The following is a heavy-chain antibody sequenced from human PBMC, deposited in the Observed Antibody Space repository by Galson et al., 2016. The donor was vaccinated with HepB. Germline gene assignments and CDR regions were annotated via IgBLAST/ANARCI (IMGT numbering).Heavy chain of an antibody. CDR2: ISTSGTYT. CDR3: ARDLKFRNWFDP. Sequence: SLRLSCAASGFVFSDYYMSWLRQAPGKGLEWISDISTSGTYTDYADSVKGRFTISRDNANNSLFLRMNNLRAEDTAVYFCARDLKFRNWFDPWGQGTLVAVSS. J-gene: IGHJ5*02. CDR1: GFVFSDYY. V-gene: IGHV3-11*06. D-gene: IGHD2-21*01.